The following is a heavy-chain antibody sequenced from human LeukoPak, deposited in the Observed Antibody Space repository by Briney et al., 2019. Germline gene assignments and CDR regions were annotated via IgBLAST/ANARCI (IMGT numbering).Heavy chain of an antibody. V-gene: IGHV1-69*13. D-gene: IGHD6-13*01. J-gene: IGHJ4*02. CDR3: ARGRGSSSEFDY. CDR2: IIPIFGTA. Sequence: ASVKVSCKASGGTFSSYAISWVRQAPGQGLEWMGGIIPIFGTANYAQKFQGRVTITADESTSTAYMELRSLRSDDTAVYYCARGRGSSSEFDYWGQGTLVTVSS. CDR1: GGTFSSYA.